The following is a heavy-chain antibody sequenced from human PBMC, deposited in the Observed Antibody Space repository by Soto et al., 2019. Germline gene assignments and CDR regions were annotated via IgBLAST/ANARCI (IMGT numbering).Heavy chain of an antibody. CDR2: IYHSGST. V-gene: IGHV4-30-2*01. Sequence: PSETLSLTCAVYGGSFSGYYWSWIRQPPGKGLEWIGYIYHSGSTYYNPSLKSRVTISVDRSKNQFPLEQSSVTAADTAVYYCDRAFSVGRETTGYSSSWYAGPDYYDYGLDVWGQGTTGTVSS. CDR1: GGSFSGYY. D-gene: IGHD6-13*01. J-gene: IGHJ6*02. CDR3: DRAFSVGRETTGYSSSWYAGPDYYDYGLDV.